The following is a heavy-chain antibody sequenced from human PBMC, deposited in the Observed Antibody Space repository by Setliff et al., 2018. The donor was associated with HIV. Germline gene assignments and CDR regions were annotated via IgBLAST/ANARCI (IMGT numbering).Heavy chain of an antibody. Sequence: PGGSLRLSCAATGFSFSSYAMNWVRQTPGKGLEWVSGIGGSGGSSYYADSVKGRFTVSRDYSQNTIYLQMSSLRVEDSAVYYCTKRTGNGWSHTDYWGHGTLVTVSS. CDR2: IGGSGGSS. V-gene: IGHV3-23*01. J-gene: IGHJ4*01. D-gene: IGHD6-19*01. CDR1: GFSFSSYA. CDR3: TKRTGNGWSHTDY.